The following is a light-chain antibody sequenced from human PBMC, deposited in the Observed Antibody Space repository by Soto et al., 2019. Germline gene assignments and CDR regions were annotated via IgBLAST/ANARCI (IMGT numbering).Light chain of an antibody. Sequence: QSALTQPASVSGSPGQSITISCTGTSSDVGGYKYVSWYQQHPGKAPKLMIYDVNNRPSGVSNRFSGSKSGNTASLTISGLQAEDEADYYCSSYTSSSTKVFGGGTKLTVL. J-gene: IGLJ2*01. CDR1: SSDVGGYKY. CDR2: DVN. V-gene: IGLV2-14*03. CDR3: SSYTSSSTKV.